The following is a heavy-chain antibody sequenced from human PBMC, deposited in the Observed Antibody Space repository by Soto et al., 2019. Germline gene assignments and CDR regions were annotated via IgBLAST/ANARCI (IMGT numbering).Heavy chain of an antibody. D-gene: IGHD2-21*01. CDR3: SADRPHIAGGWPV. CDR2: IVFATGST. CDR1: GFDFGSFG. J-gene: IGHJ6*04. V-gene: IGHV1-58*02. Sequence: QMQLVQSGPEVKKPGTSVKVSCKASGFDFGSFGIQWLRQSQGQGFEWIGWIVFATGSTNYAPNVQGRVTITTDMYTNTPYMDLTNLRSYDTAVYFCSADRPHIAGGWPVWGEGTMVAVSS.